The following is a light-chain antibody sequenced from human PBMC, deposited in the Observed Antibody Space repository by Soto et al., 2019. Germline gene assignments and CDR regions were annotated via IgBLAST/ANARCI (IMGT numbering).Light chain of an antibody. V-gene: IGKV3-11*01. CDR2: DAS. CDR1: QSVKNY. J-gene: IGKJ4*01. CDR3: QQRSNWPPVT. Sequence: EIVLTQSPATLSLSPGERATLSCRASQSVKNYLAWYQQKPGQAPRLLIYDASNRATGIPARFSGSGSGTDFTLTISSLEPEDSAVYYCQQRSNWPPVTFGGGTKVELK.